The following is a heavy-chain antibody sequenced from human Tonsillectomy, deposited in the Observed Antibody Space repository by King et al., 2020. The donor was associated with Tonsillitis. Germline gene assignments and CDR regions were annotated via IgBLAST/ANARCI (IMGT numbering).Heavy chain of an antibody. CDR3: ARGSNGATGDY. D-gene: IGHD3-16*01. Sequence: VQLQESGPGLVKPSKTLSLTCTVSGGSFSSDNYYWSWIRQPPGKGLEWIGYIYYSGRTYFNPSLKSRLTMSVDTSKNQFSLKLSSVTAADTAVYYCARGSNGATGDYWGHGTLVTVSS. CDR2: IYYSGRT. J-gene: IGHJ4*01. CDR1: GGSFSSDNYY. V-gene: IGHV4-30-4*01.